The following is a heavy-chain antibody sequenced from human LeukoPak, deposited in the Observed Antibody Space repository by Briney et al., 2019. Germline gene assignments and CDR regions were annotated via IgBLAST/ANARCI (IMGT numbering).Heavy chain of an antibody. CDR1: GGSISSGGYY. J-gene: IGHJ4*02. D-gene: IGHD5-24*01. Sequence: SETLSLTCTVSGGSISSGGYYWSWIRQHPGKGLEWIGYIYYSGSTYYNPSLKSRVTISVDTSKNQFSLKLSSVTAADTAVYYCVRAPGRDGYEPDYWGQGTLVTVSS. V-gene: IGHV4-31*03. CDR2: IYYSGST. CDR3: VRAPGRDGYEPDY.